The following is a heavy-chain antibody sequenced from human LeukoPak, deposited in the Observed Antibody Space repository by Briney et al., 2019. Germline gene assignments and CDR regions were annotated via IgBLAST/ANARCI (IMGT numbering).Heavy chain of an antibody. CDR2: IYYSGST. CDR3: ARQASNYYDSSGLHDY. J-gene: IGHJ4*02. V-gene: IGHV4-59*01. D-gene: IGHD3-22*01. Sequence: SETLSLTCTVSGGSISSYYWSWIRQPPGKGLEWIGYIYYSGSTNYNPSLKSRVTISVDTSKNQFSLKLSSVTAADTAVYYCARQASNYYDSSGLHDYWGQGTLVTVSS. CDR1: GGSISSYY.